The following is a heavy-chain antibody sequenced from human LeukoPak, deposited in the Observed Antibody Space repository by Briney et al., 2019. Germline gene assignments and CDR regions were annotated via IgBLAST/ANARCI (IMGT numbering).Heavy chain of an antibody. CDR2: INHNGGT. CDR1: GGSFSGFY. V-gene: IGHV4-34*01. J-gene: IGHJ4*02. Sequence: SETPSLTCAVYGGSFSGFYWTWIRQPPGRGLEWIGEINHNGGTDYNPSLKSRVTISVDTSKNQFSLKLTSVTAADTAVYYCARSYVLWGQGTLVTVSS. D-gene: IGHD1-26*01. CDR3: ARSYVL.